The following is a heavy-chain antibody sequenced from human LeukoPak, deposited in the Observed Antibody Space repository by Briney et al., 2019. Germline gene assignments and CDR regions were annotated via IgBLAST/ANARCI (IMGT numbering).Heavy chain of an antibody. Sequence: SETLSLTCAVYGGSFSGYYWSWIRQPPGKGLEWIGEINHSGSTNYNPSLKSRVTISVDMSKNQFSLKLSSVTAADTAVYYCARVSYDFWSGYYGMDVWGQGTTVTVSS. V-gene: IGHV4-34*01. CDR2: INHSGST. CDR3: ARVSYDFWSGYYGMDV. CDR1: GGSFSGYY. D-gene: IGHD3-3*01. J-gene: IGHJ6*02.